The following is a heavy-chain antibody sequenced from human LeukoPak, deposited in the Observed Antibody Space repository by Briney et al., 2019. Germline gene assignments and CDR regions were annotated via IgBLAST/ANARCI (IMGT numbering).Heavy chain of an antibody. D-gene: IGHD4-17*01. CDR3: ARGVGPTVTTAGIGRY. CDR1: GFTFSSYS. CDR2: ISSSSSII. Sequence: PGGSLRLSCAASGFTFSSYSMNWVRQAPGKGLEGVSYISSSSSIIYYADSVKGRFTISRDNSKNTLYLQMNSLRAEDTAVYYCARGVGPTVTTAGIGRYWGQGTLVTVSS. V-gene: IGHV3-48*01. J-gene: IGHJ4*02.